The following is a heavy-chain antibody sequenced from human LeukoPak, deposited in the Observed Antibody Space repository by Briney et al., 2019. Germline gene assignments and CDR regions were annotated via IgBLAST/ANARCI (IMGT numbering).Heavy chain of an antibody. V-gene: IGHV3-30-3*01. Sequence: GRALRLSCAVSGFTFTYYAMHWVRQAPGKGLEWVAVISHDGSNQQYADSVKGQVTISRDNSKSTLYLQMDSLRAGDTAVYYCARQGDTGSWYFDYWGQGTLMTVSS. CDR2: ISHDGSNQ. CDR3: ARQGDTGSWYFDY. D-gene: IGHD2-21*02. CDR1: GFTFTYYA. J-gene: IGHJ4*02.